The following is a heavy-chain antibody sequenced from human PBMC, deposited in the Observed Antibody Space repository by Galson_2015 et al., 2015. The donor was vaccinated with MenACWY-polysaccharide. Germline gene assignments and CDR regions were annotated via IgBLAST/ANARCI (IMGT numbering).Heavy chain of an antibody. Sequence: SLRLSCAASGFTVSNNYMNWVRQAPGKGPEWVSVIYSSDTTYYADSVKGRFTISRDNSQNTLYLEMNSLRVEDTAVYYCARGLGSSSSKRGLDYWGQGTLVTVSS. CDR1: GFTVSNNY. D-gene: IGHD6-6*01. J-gene: IGHJ4*02. CDR2: IYSSDTT. CDR3: ARGLGSSSSKRGLDY. V-gene: IGHV3-53*01.